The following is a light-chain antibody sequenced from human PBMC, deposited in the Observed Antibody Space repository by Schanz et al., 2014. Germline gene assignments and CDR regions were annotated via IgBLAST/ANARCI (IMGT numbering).Light chain of an antibody. J-gene: IGLJ3*02. CDR1: SSDIGGYNY. V-gene: IGLV2-23*01. CDR3: CSYAGDNTLR. Sequence: QSALTQPASVSGSPGQSITISCTGTSSDIGGYNYVSWYQHHPGKAPKLMIYDGSKRPSGVSTRFSGSKSGNTASLTISGLQAEDEADYYCCSYAGDNTLRFGGGTKLTVL. CDR2: DGS.